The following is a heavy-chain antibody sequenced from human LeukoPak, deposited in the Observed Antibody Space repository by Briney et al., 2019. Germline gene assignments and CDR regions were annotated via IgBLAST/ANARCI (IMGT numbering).Heavy chain of an antibody. J-gene: IGHJ4*02. CDR3: AKDVEGYCSGGSCYFDY. CDR1: GFTFDDYA. D-gene: IGHD2-15*01. CDR2: ISGSSGST. Sequence: GGSLRLSCAASGFTFDDYAMHWVRQAPGKGLEWVSAISGSSGSTYYADSVKGRFTISRDNSKNTLYLQMNSLRAEDTAVYYCAKDVEGYCSGGSCYFDYWGQGTLVTVSS. V-gene: IGHV3-23*01.